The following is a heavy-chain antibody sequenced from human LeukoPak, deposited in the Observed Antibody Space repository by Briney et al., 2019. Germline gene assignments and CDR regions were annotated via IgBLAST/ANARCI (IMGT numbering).Heavy chain of an antibody. V-gene: IGHV3-23*01. CDR2: ISGSGGST. D-gene: IGHD6-13*01. CDR3: AKGSSSWSDFDY. CDR1: GFTFSSYA. Sequence: GGSLRLSCAASGFTFSSYAMSWVRQAPGKGLEWVSAISGSGGSTYYADSVKGRFTISRDNSKNTLYLQMNGLRAEDTAVYYCAKGSSSWSDFDYWGQGTLVTVSS. J-gene: IGHJ4*02.